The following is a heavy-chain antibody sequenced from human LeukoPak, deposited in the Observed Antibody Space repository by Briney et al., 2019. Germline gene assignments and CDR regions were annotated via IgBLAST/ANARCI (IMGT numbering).Heavy chain of an antibody. CDR2: INPNSGGT. Sequence: GASVKVSCKASGYTFTGYYMHWVRQPPGQGREWMGWINPNSGGTNYAQKFQGRVTMTRDTSISTAYMELSRLRSDDTAVYYCARNRGYSYGYGDYWGQGTLVTVSS. CDR3: ARNRGYSYGYGDY. J-gene: IGHJ4*02. CDR1: GYTFTGYY. V-gene: IGHV1-2*02. D-gene: IGHD5-18*01.